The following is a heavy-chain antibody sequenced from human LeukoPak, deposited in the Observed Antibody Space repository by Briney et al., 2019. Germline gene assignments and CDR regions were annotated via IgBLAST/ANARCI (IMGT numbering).Heavy chain of an antibody. J-gene: IGHJ4*02. CDR2: IYPGDSDT. CDR3: GRRQANKAYFEY. Sequence: GESLKISCKGSGYSFSNYLIGLVRQMPGKGLEWIGIIYPGDSDTRYSPSFQGQVTISADKSINTAYLEWSSLKASDNAIYYCGRRQANKAYFEYWGQGTLVTVSS. CDR1: GYSFSNYL. D-gene: IGHD1/OR15-1a*01. V-gene: IGHV5-51*01.